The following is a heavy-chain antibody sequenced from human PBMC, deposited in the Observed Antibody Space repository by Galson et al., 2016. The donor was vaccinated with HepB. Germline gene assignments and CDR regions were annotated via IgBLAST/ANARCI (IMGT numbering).Heavy chain of an antibody. Sequence: SVKVSCKASGGTFSNYAISWVRQAPGQGLEWMGGIIPKFDTANYAQKFQGRVMITADDSTSTAYMELSSLRSEDTAVYYCARDPRYSGYYDYYYGMDLWGQGTTVTVSS. D-gene: IGHD5-12*01. J-gene: IGHJ6*02. CDR2: IIPKFDTA. CDR1: GGTFSNYA. CDR3: ARDPRYSGYYDYYYGMDL. V-gene: IGHV1-69*13.